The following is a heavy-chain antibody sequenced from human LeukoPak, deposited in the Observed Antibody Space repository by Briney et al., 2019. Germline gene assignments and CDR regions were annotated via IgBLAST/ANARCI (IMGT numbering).Heavy chain of an antibody. CDR2: ISSSGGST. J-gene: IGHJ4*02. CDR1: GFTFSDYY. Sequence: PGGSLRLSCAASGFTFSDYYMSWIRQAPGKGLEWVSYISSSGGSTYYADSVKGRFTISRDNSKNTLYLQMNSLRAEDTAVYYCAKERNTIVVVPAAMPYYFDYWGQGTLVTVSS. CDR3: AKERNTIVVVPAAMPYYFDY. D-gene: IGHD2-2*01. V-gene: IGHV3-11*01.